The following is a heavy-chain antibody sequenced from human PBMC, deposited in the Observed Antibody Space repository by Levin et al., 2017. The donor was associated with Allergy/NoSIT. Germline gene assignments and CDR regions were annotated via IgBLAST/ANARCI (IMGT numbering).Heavy chain of an antibody. CDR2: IWYDGSNK. V-gene: IGHV3-33*01. D-gene: IGHD4-23*01. Sequence: GESLKISCAASGFTFSSYGMHWVRQAPGKGLEWVAVIWYDGSNKYYADSVKGRFTISRDNSKNTLYLQMNSLRAEDTAVYYCARDLNGGNSELGYFDLWGRGTLVTVSS. CDR1: GFTFSSYG. J-gene: IGHJ2*01. CDR3: ARDLNGGNSELGYFDL.